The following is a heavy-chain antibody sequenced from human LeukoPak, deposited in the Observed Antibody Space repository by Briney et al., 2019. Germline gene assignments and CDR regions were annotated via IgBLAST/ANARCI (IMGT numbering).Heavy chain of an antibody. CDR2: ISNDGSSM. D-gene: IGHD3-10*01. Sequence: GGSLRLSCVASGFTFSSYWMHWVRQAPGKGLVWVSRISNDGSSMNYADSVKGRFTISRDNAKNTLFLQMNSLRVEDTAVYYCARDEGSGSYPLGVWGRGTTVTISS. J-gene: IGHJ6*04. CDR1: GFTFSSYW. CDR3: ARDEGSGSYPLGV. V-gene: IGHV3-74*01.